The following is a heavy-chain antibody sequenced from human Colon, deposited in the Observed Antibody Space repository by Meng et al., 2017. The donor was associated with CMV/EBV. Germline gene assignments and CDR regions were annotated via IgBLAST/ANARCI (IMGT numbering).Heavy chain of an antibody. Sequence: ASVKVSCKTSGYTFTVYYIHWVRQAPGQGLEWMGWINPNSGGTNYAQKFQGRVTMTRDTSISTAYLELSSLRSDDTAVYFCARGGGAYWGQGTLVTVSS. D-gene: IGHD3-10*01. J-gene: IGHJ4*02. CDR1: GYTFTVYY. CDR2: INPNSGGT. CDR3: ARGGGAY. V-gene: IGHV1-2*02.